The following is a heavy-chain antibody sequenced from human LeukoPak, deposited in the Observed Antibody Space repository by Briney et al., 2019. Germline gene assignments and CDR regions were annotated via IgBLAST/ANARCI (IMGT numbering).Heavy chain of an antibody. CDR2: IRYDGSNK. CDR3: ARDFPVVTPTRADY. CDR1: GFTFGSYG. D-gene: IGHD4-23*01. J-gene: IGHJ4*02. V-gene: IGHV3-30*02. Sequence: GGSLRLSCAASGFTFGSYGMHWVRQAPGKGLEWVAFIRYDGSNKYYADSVKGRFTISRDNSKNTLYLQMNSLRAEDTAVYYCARDFPVVTPTRADYWGQGTLVTVSS.